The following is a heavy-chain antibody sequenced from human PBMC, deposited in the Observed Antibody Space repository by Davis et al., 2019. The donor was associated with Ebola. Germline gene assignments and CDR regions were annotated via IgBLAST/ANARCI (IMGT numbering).Heavy chain of an antibody. Sequence: GGSLRLSCAASGFTFSSYAMSWVRQAPGKGLEWVSAISGSGDSTNYADSVKGRFTISRDNSKNTLYLQMNSLRAEDTAIYYCARIEAYGSGNYFDYWGQGTLVTVSS. CDR3: ARIEAYGSGNYFDY. D-gene: IGHD3-10*01. J-gene: IGHJ4*02. CDR2: ISGSGDST. CDR1: GFTFSSYA. V-gene: IGHV3-23*01.